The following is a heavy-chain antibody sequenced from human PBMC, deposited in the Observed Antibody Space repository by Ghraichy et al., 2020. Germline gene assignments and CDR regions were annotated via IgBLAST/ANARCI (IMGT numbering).Heavy chain of an antibody. J-gene: IGHJ4*02. CDR2: INSDGGSA. CDR1: GFTLRNDW. V-gene: IGHV3-74*01. CDR3: TRGTVVRGVFGS. D-gene: IGHD3-10*01. Sequence: GESLNISCVASGFTLRNDWMHWVRQAPGKGLVWVSRINSDGGSATYADSVKGRFTISRDNAKNTLYLQMNSLRAEDTAVYYCTRGTVVRGVFGSWGQGTLVTVSS.